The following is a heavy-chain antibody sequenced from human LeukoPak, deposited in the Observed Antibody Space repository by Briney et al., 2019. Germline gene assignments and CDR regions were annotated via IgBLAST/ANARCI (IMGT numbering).Heavy chain of an antibody. J-gene: IGHJ4*02. CDR2: ISAYNGNT. CDR1: GYTFTSYG. V-gene: IGHV1-18*01. CDR3: ARASSTGYSSGWLVY. Sequence: ASVKVSCKASGYTFTSYGISWVRQAPGQGLEWMGWISAYNGNTNYAQKLQGRVTMTTDTSTSTAYMELRSLRSDDTAVYYCARASSTGYSSGWLVYWGQGTLVTVSS. D-gene: IGHD6-19*01.